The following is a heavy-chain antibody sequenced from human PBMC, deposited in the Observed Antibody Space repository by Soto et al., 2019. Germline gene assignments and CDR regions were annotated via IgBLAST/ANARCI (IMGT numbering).Heavy chain of an antibody. CDR3: ARDGSGIAARPDGY. Sequence: QVQLVQSGAEVKKPGASVKVSCKASGYTFTSYGISWVRQAPGQGREWMGWISAYNGNTNYAPKGQGRGTMTTDTSTSTDYMELRRRRSDDTAVYCCARDGSGIAARPDGYWGQGTLVTVSS. J-gene: IGHJ4*02. D-gene: IGHD6-6*01. V-gene: IGHV1-18*04. CDR2: ISAYNGNT. CDR1: GYTFTSYG.